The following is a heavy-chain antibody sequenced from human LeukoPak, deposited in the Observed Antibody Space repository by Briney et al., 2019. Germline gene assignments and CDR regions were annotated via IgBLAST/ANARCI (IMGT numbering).Heavy chain of an antibody. Sequence: PGGSLRLSCAASGFTFSSYWMSWVRQAPGKGLEWVANIKQDGSEKYYVDSVKGRFTISRDNAKNSLYLQMNSLRAEDTALYYCAKVLNVLRYFGPMDVWGQGTTVTVSS. CDR2: IKQDGSEK. V-gene: IGHV3-7*03. CDR1: GFTFSSYW. CDR3: AKVLNVLRYFGPMDV. J-gene: IGHJ6*02. D-gene: IGHD3-9*01.